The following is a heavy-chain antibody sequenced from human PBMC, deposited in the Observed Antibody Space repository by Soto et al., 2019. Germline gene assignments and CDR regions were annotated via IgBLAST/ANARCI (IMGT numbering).Heavy chain of an antibody. Sequence: QVQLQESGPGLVEPSGTLSLTCAVSGVSISNTNWWSWVRQPPGKGLEWIGQIYHSGSTNYNPSLKSRVTISIDPPNNQSSRKVYSVTAADPAVYSWAGVLVPAAIPYGAKGTLV. D-gene: IGHD2-2*01. CDR1: GVSISNTNW. CDR3: AGVLVPAAIPY. J-gene: IGHJ4*02. V-gene: IGHV4-4*02. CDR2: IYHSGST.